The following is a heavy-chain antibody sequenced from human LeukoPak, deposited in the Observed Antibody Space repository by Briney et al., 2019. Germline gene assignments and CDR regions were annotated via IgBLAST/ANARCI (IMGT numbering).Heavy chain of an antibody. CDR3: ARRGVAVAGTMSGAFDY. CDR1: GFTFSSYS. V-gene: IGHV3-21*01. D-gene: IGHD6-19*01. Sequence: GGSLRLSCAASGFTFSSYSMNWVRQAPGKGLEWVSSISSSSSYIYYADSVKGRFTISRDNAKNSLYLQMNSLRAEDTAVYYCARRGVAVAGTMSGAFDYWGQGTLVTVSS. CDR2: ISSSSSYI. J-gene: IGHJ4*02.